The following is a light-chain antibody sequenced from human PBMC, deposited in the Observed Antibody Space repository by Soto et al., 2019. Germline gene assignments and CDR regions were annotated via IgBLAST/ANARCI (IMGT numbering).Light chain of an antibody. CDR1: QGISSY. CDR3: KQSNSYSALT. V-gene: IGKV1-9*01. Sequence: DIQLTQSPSFLPASVGVRVSITCRASQGISSYLAWYQQKPGKAPKLLIYAASTLLSGVPSRFSGSGSGTSLTVTISSVLLEDFGTWCCKQSNSYSALTFGGANKVESK. CDR2: AAS. J-gene: IGKJ4*01.